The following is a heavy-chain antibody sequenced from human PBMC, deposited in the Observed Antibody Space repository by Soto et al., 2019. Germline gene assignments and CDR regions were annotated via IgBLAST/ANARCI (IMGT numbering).Heavy chain of an antibody. CDR1: GGSISSTNL. CDR3: ARRRDDSGSLDQ. V-gene: IGHV4-4*02. CDR2: SYHSGST. J-gene: IGHJ4*02. D-gene: IGHD3-10*01. Sequence: PSETLSLTCAVSGGSISSTNLWNCVRQPPGKGLEWIGESYHSGSTSYSPSLKSRGTISVEKSKNQFSLKLSSVTAADTAVYFCARRRDDSGSLDQWGQGTLVTVYS.